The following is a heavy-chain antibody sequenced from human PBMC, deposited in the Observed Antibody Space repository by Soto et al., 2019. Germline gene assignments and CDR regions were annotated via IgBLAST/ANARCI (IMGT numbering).Heavy chain of an antibody. CDR3: ASSDPYYFFDY. D-gene: IGHD2-21*01. CDR2: MYYTGDT. V-gene: IGHV4-31*02. J-gene: IGHJ4*02. Sequence: SVTMPLTWTVAGGSISGGGHYRVWIRQPPGKGLEWIGFMYYTGDTYYNPSLKSRLSISVDTSMNQFSLELTSVTAVDTAVYYCASSDPYYFFDYWGLGTLVTVSS. CDR1: GGSISGGGHY.